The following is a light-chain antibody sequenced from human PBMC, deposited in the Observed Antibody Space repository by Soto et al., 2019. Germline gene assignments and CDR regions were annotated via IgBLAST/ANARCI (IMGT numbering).Light chain of an antibody. CDR3: QQYGDSPFT. CDR2: GAS. CDR1: QSVYINS. Sequence: EAVLTQSPGTLSLSPGESATLSCRASQSVYINSLAWYQHKRGRAPRLLIYGASTRATAVPDRFTGSGSGTDFALTISSLEPEDAAVYYCQQYGDSPFTFGPGTKVDIK. V-gene: IGKV3-20*01. J-gene: IGKJ3*01.